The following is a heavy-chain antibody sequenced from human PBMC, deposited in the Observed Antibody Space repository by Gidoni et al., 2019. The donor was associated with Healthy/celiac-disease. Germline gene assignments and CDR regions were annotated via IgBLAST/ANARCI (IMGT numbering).Heavy chain of an antibody. D-gene: IGHD2-15*01. J-gene: IGHJ4*02. CDR3: TTDDSVVTAHDY. Sequence: EVQLVESGGGLVKPGGSLRLSCAASGFTFSNAWMNWVRQAPGKGLEWVGRIKSKTDGGTTDYAAPVKGRFTISRDDSKNTLYRQMNSLKTEDTAVYYCTTDDSVVTAHDYWGQGTLVTVSS. CDR2: IKSKTDGGTT. CDR1: GFTFSNAW. V-gene: IGHV3-15*07.